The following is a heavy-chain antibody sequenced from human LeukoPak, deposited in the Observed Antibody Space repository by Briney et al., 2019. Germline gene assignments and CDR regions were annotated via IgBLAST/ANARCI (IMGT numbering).Heavy chain of an antibody. CDR2: ISGSGGST. J-gene: IGHJ3*02. V-gene: IGHV3-23*01. D-gene: IGHD3-10*01. CDR3: AKSVRGVINGFDI. CDR1: GFTFSSYA. Sequence: PGGSLRLSCAASGFTFSSYAMSWVRQAPGKGLEWVSAISGSGGSTYYADSEKGRFTISRDNSKNTLYLQMNSLRAEDTAVYYCAKSVRGVINGFDIWGQGTMVTVSS.